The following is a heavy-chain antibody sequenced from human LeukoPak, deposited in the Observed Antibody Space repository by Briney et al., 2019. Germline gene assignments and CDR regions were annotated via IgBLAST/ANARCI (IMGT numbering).Heavy chain of an antibody. CDR3: TRASITYYYDSSALE. D-gene: IGHD3-22*01. CDR1: GGSISSGSYY. V-gene: IGHV4-61*02. J-gene: IGHJ4*02. Sequence: SQTLSLTCTVSGGSISSGSYYWSWIRQPAGKGLEWIGRIYTSGSTNYNPSLKSRVTISVDTSKNQFSLKLSSVTAADTAVYYCTRASITYYYDSSALEWGQGTLVTVSS. CDR2: IYTSGST.